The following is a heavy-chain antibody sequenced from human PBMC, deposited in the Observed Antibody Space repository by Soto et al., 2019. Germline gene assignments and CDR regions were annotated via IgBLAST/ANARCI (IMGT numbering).Heavy chain of an antibody. CDR3: ARQFVYYYGSGRPHDAFDI. J-gene: IGHJ3*02. D-gene: IGHD3-10*01. CDR2: IYYSGST. Sequence: QLQLQESGPGLVKPSETLSLTCTVSGGSISSSSYYWGWIRQPPGKGLEGIGSIYYSGSTYYNPSLKSRVTISVDTSKNQFSLKLSSVTATDTAVYYCARQFVYYYGSGRPHDAFDIWGQGKMVTVSS. V-gene: IGHV4-39*01. CDR1: GGSISSSSYY.